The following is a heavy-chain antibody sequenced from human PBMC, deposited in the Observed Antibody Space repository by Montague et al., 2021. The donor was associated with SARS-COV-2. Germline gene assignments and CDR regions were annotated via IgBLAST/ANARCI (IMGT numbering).Heavy chain of an antibody. D-gene: IGHD1-26*01. V-gene: IGHV4-34*01. CDR2: INHRGTT. J-gene: IGHJ6*03. Sequence: SETLSLTCAVFDGSFSDFYSSRIRQPPGKGLEWIGEINHRGTTYXNPSLKSRVTISVDTSKNQFSLKLNSVTAADAAVYYCASGNDNGSGYLDVWGEGTTVTVSS. CDR3: ASGNDNGSGYLDV. CDR1: DGSFSDFY.